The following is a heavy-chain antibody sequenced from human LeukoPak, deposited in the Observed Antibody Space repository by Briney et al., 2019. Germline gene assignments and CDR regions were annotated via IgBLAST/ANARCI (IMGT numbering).Heavy chain of an antibody. Sequence: SVKVSCKASGYTLTSYAISWVRQAPGQGLEWMGRITPILGIANYAQKFQGRVTITADKSTSTAYMELSSLRSEDTAVYYCARDSPSRYSSSSNFDYWGQGTLVTVSS. CDR3: ARDSPSRYSSSSNFDY. D-gene: IGHD6-6*01. J-gene: IGHJ4*02. CDR1: GYTLTSYA. CDR2: ITPILGIA. V-gene: IGHV1-69*04.